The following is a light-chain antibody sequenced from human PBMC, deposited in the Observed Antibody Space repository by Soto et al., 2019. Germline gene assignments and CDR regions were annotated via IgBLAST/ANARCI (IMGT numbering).Light chain of an antibody. J-gene: IGKJ2*01. Sequence: DIQMTQPPYSLSASLVYMVTITLRASQNIRTYLNWYQQKPGRAPKLLIHSASALPSGVPSRFSGSGSGTEFTLTMSGLQPEDFASYYCQQGHSTPYTFGQGTKVDI. CDR2: SAS. CDR3: QQGHSTPYT. V-gene: IGKV1-39*01. CDR1: QNIRTY.